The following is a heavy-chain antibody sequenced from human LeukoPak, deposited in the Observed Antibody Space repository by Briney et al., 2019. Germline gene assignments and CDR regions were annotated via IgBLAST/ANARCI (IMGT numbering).Heavy chain of an antibody. J-gene: IGHJ4*02. V-gene: IGHV3-23*01. Sequence: GGSLRLSCAASGFTFSSYAMSWVRQAPGKGLEWVSAISGSGGSTYYADSVKGRFTISRDNSKNTLYLQMNSLRAEDTAVYYCAKVAGWLVYSSSYLDYWGQGTLVTVSS. CDR3: AKVAGWLVYSSSYLDY. CDR1: GFTFSSYA. CDR2: ISGSGGST. D-gene: IGHD6-6*01.